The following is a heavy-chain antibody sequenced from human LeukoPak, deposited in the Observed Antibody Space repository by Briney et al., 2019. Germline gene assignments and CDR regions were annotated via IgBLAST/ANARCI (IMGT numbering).Heavy chain of an antibody. CDR3: ARAVVVAADYYYYGMDV. V-gene: IGHV3-33*01. Sequence: GGSLRLSCAASGFTFSSYGMHWVRQAPGKGLEWVAVIWCDGSNKYYADSVKGRFTISRDNSKNTLYLQMNSLRAEDTAVYYCARAVVVAADYYYYGMDVWGQGTTVTVSS. CDR1: GFTFSSYG. J-gene: IGHJ6*02. CDR2: IWCDGSNK. D-gene: IGHD2-15*01.